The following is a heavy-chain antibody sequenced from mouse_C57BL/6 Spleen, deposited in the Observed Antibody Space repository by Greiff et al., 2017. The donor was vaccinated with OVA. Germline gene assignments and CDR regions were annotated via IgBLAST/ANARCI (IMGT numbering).Heavy chain of an antibody. CDR2: IHPNSGST. CDR1: GYTFTSYW. V-gene: IGHV1-64*01. CDR3: ARSMVTTGYYAMDY. J-gene: IGHJ4*01. D-gene: IGHD2-2*01. Sequence: QVQLQQPGAELVKPGASVKLSCKASGYTFTSYWMHWVKPRPGQGLEWIGMIHPNSGSTNYNEKFKSKATLTVDKSSSTAYMQLSSLTSEDSAVYYCARSMVTTGYYAMDYWGQGTSVTVSS.